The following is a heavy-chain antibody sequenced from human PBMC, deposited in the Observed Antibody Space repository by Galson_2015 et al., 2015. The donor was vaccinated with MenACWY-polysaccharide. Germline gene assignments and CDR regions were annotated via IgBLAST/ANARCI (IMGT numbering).Heavy chain of an antibody. Sequence: SLRLSCAASGLTFSDYFMTWVRQAPGKGLEWVANIERDGSEKKYVDSVKARFTIYRDNAKNSLYLQMDNLRAEDTAVYYCAGGLGWSSDYWGPGTLVTVSS. CDR3: AGGLGWSSDY. D-gene: IGHD6-19*01. V-gene: IGHV3-7*01. CDR2: IERDGSEK. CDR1: GLTFSDYF. J-gene: IGHJ4*02.